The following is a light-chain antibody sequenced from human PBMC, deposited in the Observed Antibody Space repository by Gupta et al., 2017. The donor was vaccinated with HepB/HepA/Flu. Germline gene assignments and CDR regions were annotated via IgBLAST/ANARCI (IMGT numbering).Light chain of an antibody. CDR3: RQRKRFPYT. CDR1: QSLWHEDGNTY. CDR2: KIS. V-gene: IGKV2-24*01. J-gene: IGKJ1*01. Sequence: IVMTQAPLSSPVTLCQPASISCWSTQSLWHEDGNTYLSWLHQRPGQPPRLLIYKISKRISGVPDSFSGSGAATYFTLRISRVEADDVGIYYCRQRKRFPYTLGQGTKLEI.